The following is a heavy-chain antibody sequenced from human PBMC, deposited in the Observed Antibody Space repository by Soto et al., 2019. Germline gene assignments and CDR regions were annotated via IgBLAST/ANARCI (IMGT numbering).Heavy chain of an antibody. CDR3: AKDRGGVLAPSYFDN. D-gene: IGHD2-8*01. CDR1: GFTFTDYA. Sequence: PGGSLRLSCAGAGFTFTDYAMTWVRQPPGKGLDWVSSISGSGGSTYYTDSVKGRFTISRDNSKNTLYLQMHSLRAEDTAVYYCAKDRGGVLAPSYFDNWGQGTLVTVSS. V-gene: IGHV3-23*01. J-gene: IGHJ4*02. CDR2: ISGSGGST.